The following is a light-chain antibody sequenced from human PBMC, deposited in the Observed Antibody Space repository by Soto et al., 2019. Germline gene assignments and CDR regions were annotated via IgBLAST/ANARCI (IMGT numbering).Light chain of an antibody. CDR2: DAS. CDR3: QRYDSLRT. V-gene: IGKV3-20*01. J-gene: IGKJ1*01. Sequence: EIVLSQSPGTLSLSPGERATLSCRASQSVHSNFLAWYQHKPGQAPRLLIYDASNRATGIPARFSGSGSGTDFTLTITRLEPEDFAMYYCQRYDSLRTFGQGTKVDI. CDR1: QSVHSNF.